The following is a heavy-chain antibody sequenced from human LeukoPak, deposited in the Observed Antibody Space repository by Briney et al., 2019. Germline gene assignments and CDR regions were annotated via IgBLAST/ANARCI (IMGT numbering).Heavy chain of an antibody. V-gene: IGHV1-8*01. CDR2: MNPNSGNT. J-gene: IGHJ4*02. CDR1: GYTFTSYD. Sequence: ASVTVSCKASGYTFTSYDINWVRQAPGQGLEWMGWMNPNSGNTGYAQKFQGRVTMTRNTSISTAYMELSSLRSEDTAVYYCARGTGYGDYATPFDYWGQGTLVTVSS. D-gene: IGHD4-17*01. CDR3: ARGTGYGDYATPFDY.